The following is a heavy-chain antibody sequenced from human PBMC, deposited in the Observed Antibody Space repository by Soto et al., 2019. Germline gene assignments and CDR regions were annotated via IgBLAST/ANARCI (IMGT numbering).Heavy chain of an antibody. D-gene: IGHD4-4*01. J-gene: IGHJ5*02. CDR3: ARERDGHSPSGFDL. Sequence: EVQVVETGGGSIQPGGSLSLSCAVSGFTVSSNYMSWVRQPPGKGPEWVSDIYSGGSTYYAVSVKGRSTISRDNSKHTLYLRMNTLGAEDTAVYYCARERDGHSPSGFDLWGQANLVSVPS. CDR2: IYSGGST. V-gene: IGHV3-53*02. CDR1: GFTVSSNY.